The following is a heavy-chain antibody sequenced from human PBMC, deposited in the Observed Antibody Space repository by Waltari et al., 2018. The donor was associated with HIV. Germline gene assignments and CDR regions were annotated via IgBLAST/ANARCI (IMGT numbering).Heavy chain of an antibody. CDR1: GGSISSSSYY. Sequence: QLQLQESGPGLVTPSATLSLTCTVSGGSISSSSYYWGWIRPPPGTGLGWIGSIYYSGSTYYNPSLKSRVTISVDTSKNQFSLKLSSVTAADTAVYYCASLRYYYDSSGYGLKGFSFDYWGQGTLVTVSS. CDR2: IYYSGST. CDR3: ASLRYYYDSSGYGLKGFSFDY. V-gene: IGHV4-39*01. D-gene: IGHD3-22*01. J-gene: IGHJ4*02.